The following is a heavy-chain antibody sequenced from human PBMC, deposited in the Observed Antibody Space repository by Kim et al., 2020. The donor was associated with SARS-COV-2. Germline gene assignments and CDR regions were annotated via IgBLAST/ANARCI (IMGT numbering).Heavy chain of an antibody. V-gene: IGHV4-59*08. Sequence: KSRVTISVATSKNQFSLKLSSVTAADTAVYYCARQGRLYYQNYYYYYMDVWGKGTTVTVSS. J-gene: IGHJ6*03. D-gene: IGHD3-22*01. CDR3: ARQGRLYYQNYYYYYMDV.